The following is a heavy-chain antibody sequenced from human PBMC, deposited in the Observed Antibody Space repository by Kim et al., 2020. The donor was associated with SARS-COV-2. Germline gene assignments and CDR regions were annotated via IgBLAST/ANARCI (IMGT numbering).Heavy chain of an antibody. Sequence: SETLSLTCTVSGGSISSSSYYWGWIRQPPGKGLEWIGSIYYSGSTYYNPSLKSRVTISVDTSKNQFSLKLSSVTAADTAVYYCARVIAAAVPAEYFQHWGQGTLVTVSS. CDR1: GGSISSSSYY. J-gene: IGHJ1*01. D-gene: IGHD6-13*01. CDR3: ARVIAAAVPAEYFQH. V-gene: IGHV4-39*01. CDR2: IYYSGST.